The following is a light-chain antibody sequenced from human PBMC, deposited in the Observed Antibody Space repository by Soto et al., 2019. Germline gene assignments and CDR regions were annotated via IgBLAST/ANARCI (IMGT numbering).Light chain of an antibody. CDR2: AAF. CDR1: QNVYSNY. V-gene: IGKV3-20*01. CDR3: QQYDSSPRT. Sequence: DIALTESPGTLSLSPGERATLSCRASQNVYSNYLAWYQQKPGHAPRLLIYAAFVRATGIPDRFSGSGSGTDFTLTISGLEPEDFAVYYCQQYDSSPRTFGQGTKVDIK. J-gene: IGKJ1*01.